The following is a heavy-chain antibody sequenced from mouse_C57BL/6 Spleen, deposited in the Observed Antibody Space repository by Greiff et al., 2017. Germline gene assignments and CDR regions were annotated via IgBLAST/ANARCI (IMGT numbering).Heavy chain of an antibody. CDR3: ARDAYGSSYGYFDV. Sequence: EVQRVESGGGLVQSGRSLRLSCATSGFTFSDFYMEWVRQAPGKGLEWIAASRNKANDYTTEYSASVKGRFIVSRDTSQSILYLQMNALRAEDTAIYYCARDAYGSSYGYFDVWGTGTTVTVSS. CDR2: SRNKANDYTT. V-gene: IGHV7-1*01. J-gene: IGHJ1*03. CDR1: GFTFSDFY. D-gene: IGHD1-1*01.